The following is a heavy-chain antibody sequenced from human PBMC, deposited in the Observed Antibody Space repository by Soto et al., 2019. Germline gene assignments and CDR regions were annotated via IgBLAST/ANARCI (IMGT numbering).Heavy chain of an antibody. CDR1: GDSVSSNNVT. CDR3: ARNEGSGYDYYFDF. D-gene: IGHD5-12*01. CDR2: TYYRSKYYN. V-gene: IGHV6-1*01. Sequence: QVQLQQSGPGLVKPSQTLSLTCTISGDSVSSNNVTWNWIRQSPSRGLEWLGRTYYRSKYYNDSALSVKCRITINADTSQNQCSLQMNSVTPEATAVYYCARNEGSGYDYYFDFWGQGILVTVSS. J-gene: IGHJ4*02.